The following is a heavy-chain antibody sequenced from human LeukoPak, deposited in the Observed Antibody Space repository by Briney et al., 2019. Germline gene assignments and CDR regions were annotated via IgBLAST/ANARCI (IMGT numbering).Heavy chain of an antibody. Sequence: PGGSLRLSCVASGFSFGSYWMHWVRQSPGRGLVWVSRISYDGRTTDYADSVKGRFTISRDNAKNSLYLQMNSLRAEDTAVYYCARSRYCSGGNCYLDAFDIWGQGTMVTVSS. CDR2: ISYDGRTT. CDR3: ARSRYCSGGNCYLDAFDI. D-gene: IGHD2-15*01. J-gene: IGHJ3*02. V-gene: IGHV3-74*01. CDR1: GFSFGSYW.